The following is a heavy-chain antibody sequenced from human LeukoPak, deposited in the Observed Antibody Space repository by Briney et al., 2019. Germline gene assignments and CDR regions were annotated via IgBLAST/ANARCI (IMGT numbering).Heavy chain of an antibody. Sequence: ASVKVSCKASGYTFTRYGIGWVRQAPRQGLEWMGWISPYNHITKYAPNLQGRLTMTTDTTTSAAYMELWSLRSDDTAVYYCARDVTSLIAVAGHWGQGTLVTVSS. J-gene: IGHJ4*02. CDR1: GYTFTRYG. CDR3: ARDVTSLIAVAGH. D-gene: IGHD6-19*01. V-gene: IGHV1-18*01. CDR2: ISPYNHIT.